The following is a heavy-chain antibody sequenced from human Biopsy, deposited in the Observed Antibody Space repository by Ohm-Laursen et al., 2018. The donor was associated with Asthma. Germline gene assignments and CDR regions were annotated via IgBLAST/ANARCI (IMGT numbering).Heavy chain of an antibody. J-gene: IGHJ6*02. CDR1: GFSFDNYF. D-gene: IGHD5-12*01. V-gene: IGHV1-46*02. Sequence: GASVKVSCKASGFSFDNYFMHWVRQAPGQGLEWMGIINPSGAGTRYAEKFLGRVTVTRDTSTSTVYMELSSLRSEDTAVYYCARGYSGSDRIVYYYSGLEVWGQGTTVTVSS. CDR3: ARGYSGSDRIVYYYSGLEV. CDR2: INPSGAGT.